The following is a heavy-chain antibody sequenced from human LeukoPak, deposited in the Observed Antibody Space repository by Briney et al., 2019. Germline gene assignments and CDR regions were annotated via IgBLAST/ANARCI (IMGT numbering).Heavy chain of an antibody. CDR3: AREDDSSGHIDY. Sequence: ASVKVSCKVSGYTLTELSMHWVRQAPGKGLEWMGGFDPEDGETIYAQKFQGRVTITADKSTSTAYMELSSLRSEDTAVYYCAREDDSSGHIDYWGQGTLVTVSS. V-gene: IGHV1-24*01. CDR2: FDPEDGET. J-gene: IGHJ4*02. D-gene: IGHD6-19*01. CDR1: GYTLTELS.